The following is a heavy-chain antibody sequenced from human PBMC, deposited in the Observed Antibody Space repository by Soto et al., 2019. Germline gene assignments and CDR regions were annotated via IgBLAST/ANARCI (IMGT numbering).Heavy chain of an antibody. CDR2: ISSSSSTI. J-gene: IGHJ2*01. V-gene: IGHV3-48*02. CDR1: GFTFSSYS. Sequence: PGGSLRLSCAASGFTFSSYSMHWVRQAPGKGLEWVSYISSSSSTIDYADSVKGRFTISRDNAKNSLHLQMNSLRDEDTAVYYCARDPGALGWYFDLWGRGTLVTVSS. D-gene: IGHD1-26*01. CDR3: ARDPGALGWYFDL.